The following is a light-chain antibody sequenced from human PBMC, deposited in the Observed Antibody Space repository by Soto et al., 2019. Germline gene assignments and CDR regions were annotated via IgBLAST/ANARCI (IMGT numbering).Light chain of an antibody. V-gene: IGLV2-14*01. J-gene: IGLJ2*01. CDR2: DVS. CDR1: SSDVGGYNY. CDR3: TSYTSSSTLEV. Sequence: QPVLTQPASVSGSPGQSITISCTGTSSDVGGYNYVSWYQQHPGKAPKLMIYDVSYRPSGVSNRFSGSKSGNTASLNISGLQAEDEADYYCTSYTSSSTLEVFGGGTKMTVL.